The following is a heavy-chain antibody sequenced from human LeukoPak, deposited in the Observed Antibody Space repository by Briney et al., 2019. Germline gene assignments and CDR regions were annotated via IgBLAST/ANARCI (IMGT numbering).Heavy chain of an antibody. V-gene: IGHV1-69*06. D-gene: IGHD5-18*01. CDR1: GGTFSSYA. CDR3: ARRPTAMVSLYYYYYMDV. J-gene: IGHJ6*03. CDR2: IIPIFGTA. Sequence: ASVKVSCKASGGTFSSYAISWVRQAPGQELEWMGGIIPIFGTANYAQKFQGRVTITADKSTSTAYMELSSLRSEDTAVYYCARRPTAMVSLYYYYYMDVWGKGTTVTVSS.